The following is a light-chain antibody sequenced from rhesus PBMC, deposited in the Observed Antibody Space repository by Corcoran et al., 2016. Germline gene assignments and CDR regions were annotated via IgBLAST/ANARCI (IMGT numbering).Light chain of an antibody. CDR1: QSISSW. J-gene: IGKJ2*01. CDR3: LQYSSSPYS. Sequence: DIQMTQSPSSLSASVGDTVTITCRASQSISSWLDWYQQKPGKAPKLLIYKASNLQSGVPSRFSGSGSGTDLTLTISSLQPEDFASYYCLQYSSSPYSFGQGTKVEIK. V-gene: IGKV1-22*01. CDR2: KAS.